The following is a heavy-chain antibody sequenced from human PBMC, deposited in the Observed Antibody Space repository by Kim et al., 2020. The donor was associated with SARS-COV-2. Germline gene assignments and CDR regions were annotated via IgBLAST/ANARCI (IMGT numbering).Heavy chain of an antibody. D-gene: IGHD4-17*01. CDR2: ISSSSSTI. V-gene: IGHV3-48*02. J-gene: IGHJ2*01. CDR3: ARDRGLRHYGDPVVWYFDL. Sequence: GGSLRLSCAASGFTFSSYSMNWVRQAPGKGLEWVSYISSSSSTIYYADSVKGRFTISRDNAKNSLYLQMNSLRDEDTAVYYCARDRGLRHYGDPVVWYFDLWGRGTVVTVSS. CDR1: GFTFSSYS.